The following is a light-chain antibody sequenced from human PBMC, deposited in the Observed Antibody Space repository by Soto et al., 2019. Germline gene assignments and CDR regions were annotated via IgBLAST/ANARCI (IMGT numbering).Light chain of an antibody. CDR3: QPADSFPFT. J-gene: IGKJ3*01. CDR2: VAS. V-gene: IGKV1-12*01. Sequence: DIQLTQSPSSVSASVGDRVTITCRASQDIGTWLAWYQQKPGKAPKLLIYVASNLESGVPSRFSGDGSGTDFNLTITSLKPEEFQTYHCQPADSFPFTFGPGTKVEFK. CDR1: QDIGTW.